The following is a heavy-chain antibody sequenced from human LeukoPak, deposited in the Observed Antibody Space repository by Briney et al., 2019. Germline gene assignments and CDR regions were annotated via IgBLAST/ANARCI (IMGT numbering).Heavy chain of an antibody. D-gene: IGHD6-25*01. CDR3: ARDKIAAAFGY. Sequence: SETLSLTCAVSGGSLSGFYWSWIRQSPGKGLEWIGEINHSGSTNYNPSLKSRVTISVDTSKNQFSLNLTSVTAADTAVYYCARDKIAAAFGYWGQGTLVTVSS. CDR2: INHSGST. J-gene: IGHJ4*02. CDR1: GGSLSGFY. V-gene: IGHV4-34*01.